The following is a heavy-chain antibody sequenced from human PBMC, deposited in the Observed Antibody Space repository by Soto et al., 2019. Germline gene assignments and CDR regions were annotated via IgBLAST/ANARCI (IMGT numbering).Heavy chain of an antibody. CDR2: ISGSGGST. CDR1: GFTFSSHW. CDR3: AKVPRINYDYVWGSYRRFDY. V-gene: IGHV3-23*01. J-gene: IGHJ4*02. Sequence: PGGSLRLSCAASGFTFSSHWMHWVGQVPGKGLVWVSAISGSGGSTYYADSVKGRFTISRDNSKNTLYLQMNSLRAEDTAVYYCAKVPRINYDYVWGSYRRFDYWGQGTLVTVSS. D-gene: IGHD3-16*02.